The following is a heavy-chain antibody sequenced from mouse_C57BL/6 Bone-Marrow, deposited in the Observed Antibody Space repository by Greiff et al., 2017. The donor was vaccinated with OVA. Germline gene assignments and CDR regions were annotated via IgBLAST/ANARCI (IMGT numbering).Heavy chain of an antibody. CDR2: FHPYNDDT. CDR3: ARPESYDGYYERFAY. Sequence: QVQLQQSGAELVKPGASVKMSCKASGYTFTTYPIEWMKQNHGKSLEWIGNFHPYNDDTKYNEKFKGKATLTVEKSSSTVYLELSRLTTDDSAVYYWARPESYDGYYERFAYWGQGTLVTVSA. CDR1: GYTFTTYP. J-gene: IGHJ3*01. V-gene: IGHV1-47*01. D-gene: IGHD2-3*01.